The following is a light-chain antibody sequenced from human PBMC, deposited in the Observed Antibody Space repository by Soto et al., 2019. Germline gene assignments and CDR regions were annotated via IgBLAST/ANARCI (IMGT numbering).Light chain of an antibody. Sequence: QSVLTQPPSVSGAPGQRVTISCTGSSSNIGAGYDVHWYQQLPGTAPKLLIYGNSNRASGVPDRFSGSKSGTSASLAITGLQAEDEAYYYCQSYDSSLSDVFGTGTKLTVL. CDR1: SSNIGAGYD. V-gene: IGLV1-40*01. J-gene: IGLJ1*01. CDR3: QSYDSSLSDV. CDR2: GNS.